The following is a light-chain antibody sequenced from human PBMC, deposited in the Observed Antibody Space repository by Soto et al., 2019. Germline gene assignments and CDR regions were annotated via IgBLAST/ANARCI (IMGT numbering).Light chain of an antibody. CDR1: QSSGSNF. CDR2: ASS. V-gene: IGKV3-20*01. J-gene: IGKJ5*01. Sequence: EIVLTQSPGTLSLSPGEGAAISAKTSQSSGSNFLAWYQQKPGQAPRLLIYASSNRATGIPDRFSGSASGADFTLTIDRLEPEDFAVYYCQLYGNSPPFGQGTRLEIK. CDR3: QLYGNSPP.